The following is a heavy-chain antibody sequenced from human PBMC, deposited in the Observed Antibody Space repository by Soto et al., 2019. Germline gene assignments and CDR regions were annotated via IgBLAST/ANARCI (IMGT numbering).Heavy chain of an antibody. V-gene: IGHV4-59*01. J-gene: IGHJ5*02. CDR1: CGSISSYY. CDR2: IYYSGST. D-gene: IGHD6-13*01. CDR3: ARRLAENWFDP. Sequence: SETLSLTCTVSCGSISSYYWNWIRQPPGKGLEWIGYIYYSGSTNYNPSLKSRVTISVDTSKNQFSLKLSSVTAADTAVYYCARRLAENWFDPWGQGTLVTVSS.